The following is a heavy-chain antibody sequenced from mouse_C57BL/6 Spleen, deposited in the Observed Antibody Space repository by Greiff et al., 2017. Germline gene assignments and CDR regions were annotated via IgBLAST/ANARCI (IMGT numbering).Heavy chain of an antibody. CDR2: ISSGSSTT. Sequence: EVKVVESGGGLVKPGGSLKLSCAASGFTFSDYGMYWVRQAPEKGLEWVASISSGSSTTYYADTVKGRFTISRDNAKNTLFLQMTSLRSEDTAMYYCARGDLGRWYFEVWGTGTTVTVSS. D-gene: IGHD3-3*01. J-gene: IGHJ1*03. V-gene: IGHV5-17*01. CDR1: GFTFSDYG. CDR3: ARGDLGRWYFEV.